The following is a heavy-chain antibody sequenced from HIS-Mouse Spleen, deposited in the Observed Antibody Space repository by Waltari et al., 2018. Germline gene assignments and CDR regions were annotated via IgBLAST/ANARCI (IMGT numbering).Heavy chain of an antibody. CDR2: INSDGSST. J-gene: IGHJ4*02. V-gene: IGHV3-74*01. CDR3: ARDAAVTYFDY. Sequence: EVQLVESGGGLVQPGGSLRLSCAASGFTFSSYWMHWVRQAPGKGLVWVSRINSDGSSTSYAESVKGRFTISRDNAKNTLNLQMNSLRAEDTAVYYCARDAAVTYFDYWGQGTLVTVSS. CDR1: GFTFSSYW. D-gene: IGHD4-17*01.